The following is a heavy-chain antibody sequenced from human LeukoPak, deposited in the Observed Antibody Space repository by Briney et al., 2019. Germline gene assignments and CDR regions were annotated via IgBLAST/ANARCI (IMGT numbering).Heavy chain of an antibody. CDR3: ARGEYEDLVDN. Sequence: PSETLSLTRAVYGGSFSGYYWSWIRQPPGKGLEWIGEINHSGSTNYNPSLKSRLTISRDMAKNQFSLKLSSVTSADTAVYYCARGEYEDLVDNWGQGTLVTVSS. CDR1: GGSFSGYY. CDR2: INHSGST. D-gene: IGHD2-2*01. J-gene: IGHJ4*02. V-gene: IGHV4-34*01.